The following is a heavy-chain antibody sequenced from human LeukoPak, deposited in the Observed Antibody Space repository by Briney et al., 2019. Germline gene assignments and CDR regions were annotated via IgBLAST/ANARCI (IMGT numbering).Heavy chain of an antibody. CDR1: GVTIIHFY. CDR3: ARVGKVGATGALDI. D-gene: IGHD1-26*01. J-gene: IGHJ3*02. V-gene: IGHV3-11*04. CDR2: ISDGGTTI. Sequence: PGGSLRLSCEASGVTIIHFYVSWIRQAPGTGLQWLAYISDGGTTIFYADSGEGRFTISMDNAKNSVYLQLNSLTAEDTAVYYCARVGKVGATGALDIWGQGTPVAVSS.